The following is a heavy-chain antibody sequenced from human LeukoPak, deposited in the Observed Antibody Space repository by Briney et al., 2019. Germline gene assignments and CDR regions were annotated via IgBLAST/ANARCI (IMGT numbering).Heavy chain of an antibody. Sequence: GGSLRLSFAASGFSFTSYAMSWVRQAPGKGLEWVSGMSGSGGSTFYADSVKGRFTVSRDNSKNTLYLQMNSLRAEDTAIYYCAKDHCSRSSCYTNFDYWGQGTLVTVSS. J-gene: IGHJ4*02. V-gene: IGHV3-23*01. CDR3: AKDHCSRSSCYTNFDY. CDR1: GFSFTSYA. CDR2: MSGSGGST. D-gene: IGHD2-2*02.